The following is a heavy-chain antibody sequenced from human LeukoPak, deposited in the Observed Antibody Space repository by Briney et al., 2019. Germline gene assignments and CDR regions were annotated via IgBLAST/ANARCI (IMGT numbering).Heavy chain of an antibody. V-gene: IGHV1-18*04. CDR1: GYTFTSYG. J-gene: IGHJ4*02. Sequence: ASVKVSCKASGYTFTSYGISWVRQAPGQGLEGMGWISAYNGNTNYAQKLQGRVTMTTDTSTSTAYMELRSLRSDDTAVYYCARDLIPYYYGSGSYFDYWGQGTLVTVSS. D-gene: IGHD3-10*01. CDR2: ISAYNGNT. CDR3: ARDLIPYYYGSGSYFDY.